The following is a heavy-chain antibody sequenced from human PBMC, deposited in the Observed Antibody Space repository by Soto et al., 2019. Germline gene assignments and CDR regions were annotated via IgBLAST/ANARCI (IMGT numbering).Heavy chain of an antibody. D-gene: IGHD3-3*01. J-gene: IGHJ3*02. V-gene: IGHV1-3*01. CDR3: ARDKRNVRITIFPAAFDI. CDR1: GYTFTSYA. Sequence: GASVTVSCKASGYTFTSYAMHWVRQAPGQRLEWMGWINAGNGNTKYSQKFQGRVTITRDTSASTAYMELSSLRSEDTAVYYCARDKRNVRITIFPAAFDIWGQGTMVTVSS. CDR2: INAGNGNT.